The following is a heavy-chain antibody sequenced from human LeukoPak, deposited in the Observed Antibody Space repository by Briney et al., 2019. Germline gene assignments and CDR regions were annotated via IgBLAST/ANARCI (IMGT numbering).Heavy chain of an antibody. D-gene: IGHD6-19*01. CDR1: GGSISSYY. V-gene: IGHV4-59*01. Sequence: SETLSLTCTVSGGSISSYYWSWIRQPPGKGLGWIGYIYYSGSTNYNPSLKSRVTISVDTSKNQFSLKLSSVTAADTAVYYCARDGYSSGWGDYYYYYGMDVWGQGTTVTVSS. CDR3: ARDGYSSGWGDYYYYYGMDV. CDR2: IYYSGST. J-gene: IGHJ6*02.